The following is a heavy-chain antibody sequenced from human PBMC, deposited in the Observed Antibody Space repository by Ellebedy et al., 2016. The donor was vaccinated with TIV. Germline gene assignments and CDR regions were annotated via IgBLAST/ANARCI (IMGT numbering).Heavy chain of an antibody. CDR1: GGSISSINW. J-gene: IGHJ5*02. Sequence: SETLSLXXAVSGGSISSINWWSWVRQSPGKGLEWIGEIYHSGNTNYNPSLKSRVTMSVDKSKNQFSLELNSVTAADTAMYYCARSMSVAGTWYFDPWGQGTLVIVSS. V-gene: IGHV4-4*02. CDR2: IYHSGNT. CDR3: ARSMSVAGTWYFDP. D-gene: IGHD6-19*01.